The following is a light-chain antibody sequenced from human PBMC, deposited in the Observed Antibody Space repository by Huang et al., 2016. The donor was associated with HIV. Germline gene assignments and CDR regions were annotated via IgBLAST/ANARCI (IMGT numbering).Light chain of an antibody. V-gene: IGKV3-20*01. CDR1: QSVSRD. CDR2: GAS. CDR3: QQSDTSPQT. Sequence: EIVLTQSPGTLSLSPGERATLSCRASQSVSRDVAWYQQKPGQAPRLLIYGASTRATGIPDRFSGSGSGTDFTLTISRLEPEDFAVYYCQQSDTSPQTFGQGTKPEIK. J-gene: IGKJ2*01.